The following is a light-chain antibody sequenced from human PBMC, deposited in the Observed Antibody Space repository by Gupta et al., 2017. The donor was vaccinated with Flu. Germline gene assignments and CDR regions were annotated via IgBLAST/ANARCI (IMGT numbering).Light chain of an antibody. CDR2: GAS. J-gene: IGKJ5*01. Sequence: EIVLTQSPGTLSLSPGERATLSCRASQSVSSSYLAWYQQKPGQAPRLLIYGASSRATGIPDRFSGSGPGTXFTLTIXRLEPPDFAVYYCQQYASSPLTFGXGTRLEIK. V-gene: IGKV3-20*01. CDR1: QSVSSSY. CDR3: QQYASSPLT.